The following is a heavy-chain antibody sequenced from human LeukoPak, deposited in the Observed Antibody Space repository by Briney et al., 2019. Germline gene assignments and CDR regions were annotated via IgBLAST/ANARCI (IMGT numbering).Heavy chain of an antibody. CDR3: AKSLGVGGYTRYKGFEQ. J-gene: IGHJ4*02. D-gene: IGHD3-16*02. V-gene: IGHV3-23*01. Sequence: GGSLRLSCAASGFTFNSFAMNWVRQAPGKGLEWVSSISGSDGTSHYADFVKGRFTISRDNSKNTLYLQMNSLRAEDTAAYYCAKSLGVGGYTRYKGFEQGGQGPLVVVSS. CDR2: ISGSDGTS. CDR1: GFTFNSFA.